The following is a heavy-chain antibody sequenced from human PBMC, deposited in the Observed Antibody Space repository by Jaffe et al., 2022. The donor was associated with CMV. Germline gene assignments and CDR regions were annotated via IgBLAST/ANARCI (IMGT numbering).Heavy chain of an antibody. CDR1: GFTFSSYA. CDR3: ANAPLWFGELLFSSRN. CDR2: ISNSGVGT. Sequence: EVQLLESGGGLVQPGGSLRLSCAASGFTFSSYAMSWVRQAPGKGLEWVSTISNSGVGTYYADSVKGRFTISRDNSKKTLYLQMSSLRAEDTAVYYCANAPLWFGELLFSSRNWGQGTLVTVSS. J-gene: IGHJ4*02. D-gene: IGHD3-10*01. V-gene: IGHV3-23*01.